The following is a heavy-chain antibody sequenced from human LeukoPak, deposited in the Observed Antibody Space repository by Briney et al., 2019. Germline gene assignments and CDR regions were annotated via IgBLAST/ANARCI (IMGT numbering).Heavy chain of an antibody. CDR1: GYSISSGYY. D-gene: IGHD6-13*01. V-gene: IGHV4-38-2*02. CDR2: IYNSGST. Sequence: SETLSLTCTVSGYSISSGYYWGWIRQAPGRGLEWIGSIYNSGSTYYNPSLKSRVTISVDMSKNQFSLKMSSVTAADTAVYYCARAYSSSWYWNWFDPWGQGTLVTVSS. CDR3: ARAYSSSWYWNWFDP. J-gene: IGHJ5*02.